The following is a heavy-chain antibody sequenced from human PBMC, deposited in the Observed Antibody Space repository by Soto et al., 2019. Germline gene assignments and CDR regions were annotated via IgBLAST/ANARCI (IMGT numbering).Heavy chain of an antibody. V-gene: IGHV4-59*01. Sequence: PSETLSLTCTVSGGSISSYYWSWIRQPPGKGLGWIGYIYYSGSTNYNPSLKSRVTISVDTSKNQFSLKLSSATAADTAVYYCARDRGGTTDYYYGMDVWGQGTTVTVSS. J-gene: IGHJ6*02. CDR3: ARDRGGTTDYYYGMDV. CDR1: GGSISSYY. CDR2: IYYSGST. D-gene: IGHD1-7*01.